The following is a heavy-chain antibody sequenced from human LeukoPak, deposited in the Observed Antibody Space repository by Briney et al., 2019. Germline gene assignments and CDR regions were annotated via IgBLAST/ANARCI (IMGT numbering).Heavy chain of an antibody. J-gene: IGHJ4*02. V-gene: IGHV1-18*01. CDR3: ARGRTTVTSVFDY. D-gene: IGHD4-11*01. CDR2: ISAYNGNT. CDR1: GYTFTSYG. Sequence: ASVKVSCKASGYTFTSYGISWVRQAPGQGLEWMGWISAYNGNTNYAQKLQGRVTMTTGTSTSTAYMDLSSLRSEDTAVYYCARGRTTVTSVFDYWGQGTLVTVSS.